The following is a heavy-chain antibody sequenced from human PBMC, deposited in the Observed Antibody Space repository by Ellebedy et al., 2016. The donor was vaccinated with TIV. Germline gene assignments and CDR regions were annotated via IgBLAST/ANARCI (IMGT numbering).Heavy chain of an antibody. CDR3: ARPGLRDGTPGRGDWFDP. D-gene: IGHD4-17*01. CDR1: GYTLTSYY. Sequence: AASVKVSCKASGYTLTSYYIHWVRQAPGQRLEWLGWINPNTGGTKYAQRFQGRVIMTRDTSISTVYMELMRLRSDDTAVYYCARPGLRDGTPGRGDWFDPWGQGTLVTVSS. V-gene: IGHV1-2*02. CDR2: INPNTGGT. J-gene: IGHJ5*02.